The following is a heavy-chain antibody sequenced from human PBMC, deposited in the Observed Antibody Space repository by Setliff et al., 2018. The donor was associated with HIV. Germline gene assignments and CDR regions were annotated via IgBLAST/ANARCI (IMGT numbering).Heavy chain of an antibody. D-gene: IGHD2-15*01. CDR2: ISGDATAT. Sequence: GGSLRLSCAASGFTFSGYAMSWVRQAPGKGLDWVSTISGDATATYYADSVKGRFTISRDNPKNTLFLQMSSLRAEDTAVYYCVKRGDCSGGSCYFSTLYNWGQGTLVTVSS. CDR1: GFTFSGYA. V-gene: IGHV3-23*01. J-gene: IGHJ4*02. CDR3: VKRGDCSGGSCYFSTLYN.